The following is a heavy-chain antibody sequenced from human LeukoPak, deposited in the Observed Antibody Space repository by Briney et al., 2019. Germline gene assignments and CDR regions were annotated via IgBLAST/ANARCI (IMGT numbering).Heavy chain of an antibody. V-gene: IGHV3-9*01. CDR3: VKDIFRGTYSGFDY. Sequence: GGSLRLSCTASGFTFDDYAMHWVRRVLGKGLDWVSSISWNSRSIDYADSVKGRFIVSRDNAQNSVSLQMNSLRPEDTAFYYCVKDIFRGTYSGFDYWGQGTLVTVSS. CDR1: GFTFDDYA. D-gene: IGHD1-26*01. J-gene: IGHJ4*02. CDR2: ISWNSRSI.